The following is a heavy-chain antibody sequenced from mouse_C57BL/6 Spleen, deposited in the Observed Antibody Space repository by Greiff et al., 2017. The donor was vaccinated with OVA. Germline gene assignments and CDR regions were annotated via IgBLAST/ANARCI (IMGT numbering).Heavy chain of an antibody. CDR1: GFNIKDYY. Sequence: VQLQQSGAELVRPGASVTLSCTASGFNIKDYYMHWVKQRPEPGLEWIGRIDPEDGDTEYAPKFQGKATMTADTSSNTAYLQLRSLTSEDTAVYYCTTFSYSNAFAYWGQGTLVTVSA. V-gene: IGHV14-1*01. CDR3: TTFSYSNAFAY. CDR2: IDPEDGDT. J-gene: IGHJ3*01. D-gene: IGHD2-5*01.